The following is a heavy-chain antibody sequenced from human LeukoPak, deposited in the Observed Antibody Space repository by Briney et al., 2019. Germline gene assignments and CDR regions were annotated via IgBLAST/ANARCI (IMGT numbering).Heavy chain of an antibody. D-gene: IGHD5-24*01. Sequence: SETLSLTCTVSGGSITSYFWTWFRQPPGKGLEWIGYIYHSGTTNYNPSLKSRVSISVDTSKTQFSLNLRSVTAAGTAVYYCAQMAPFSPSFSQQWGQGTLVTVSS. V-gene: IGHV4-59*01. CDR2: IYHSGTT. CDR3: AQMAPFSPSFSQQ. CDR1: GGSITSYF. J-gene: IGHJ1*01.